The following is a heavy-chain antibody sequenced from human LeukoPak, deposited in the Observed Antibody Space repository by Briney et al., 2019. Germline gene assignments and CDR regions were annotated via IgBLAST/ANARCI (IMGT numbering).Heavy chain of an antibody. V-gene: IGHV4-39*01. Sequence: SETLSLTCTVSGGSISISTYYRAYIRQPPGKGLEWLGTIYYSGTTYYNPSLKSRITMSVDTSREQFSLKLSSVTAADTALYYCARLVGVAAHHFDYWGQGTLVTVSA. CDR3: ARLVGVAAHHFDY. D-gene: IGHD6-25*01. CDR2: IYYSGTT. J-gene: IGHJ4*02. CDR1: GGSISISTYY.